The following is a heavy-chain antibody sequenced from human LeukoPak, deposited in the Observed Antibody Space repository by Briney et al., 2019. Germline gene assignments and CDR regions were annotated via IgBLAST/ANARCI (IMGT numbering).Heavy chain of an antibody. D-gene: IGHD3-22*01. Sequence: GGSLRLSCAAPGFTFSNYWMSWVRQAPGKGLEWAANMNQDGSHIYYVDSVKGRFTISRDNAKNSLYLQLDSLRAEDTAVYYCARDLVTTIVVPYDFWGQGTLLTVSS. CDR3: ARDLVTTIVVPYDF. CDR2: MNQDGSHI. CDR1: GFTFSNYW. V-gene: IGHV3-7*01. J-gene: IGHJ4*02.